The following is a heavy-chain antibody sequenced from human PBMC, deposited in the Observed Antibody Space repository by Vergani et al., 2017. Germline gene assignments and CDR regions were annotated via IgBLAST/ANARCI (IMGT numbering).Heavy chain of an antibody. CDR2: IYPGDSDT. J-gene: IGHJ4*02. CDR3: ARHYAPYYYDSSGYYSFDY. Sequence: EVQLVPSGAEVKTPGESLKISCKASGYTFTSYWIGWVRQMPGKGLEWMGIIYPGDSDTRYSPAFQGQVTISADKSISTAYLQWSSLKASDTAMYYCARHYAPYYYDSSGYYSFDYWGQGTLVTVSS. V-gene: IGHV5-51*01. CDR1: GYTFTSYW. D-gene: IGHD3-22*01.